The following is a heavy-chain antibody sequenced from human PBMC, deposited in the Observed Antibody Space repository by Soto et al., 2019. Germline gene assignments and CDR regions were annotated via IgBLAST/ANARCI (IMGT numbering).Heavy chain of an antibody. J-gene: IGHJ4*02. V-gene: IGHV4-59*01. D-gene: IGHD3-16*01. CDR3: ARRYGGIFDE. CDR1: GGSISSYY. CDR2: IYYSGST. Sequence: SETLSLTCTVSGGSISSYYWSWIRQPPGKGLEWIGYIYYSGSTNYNPSLKSRVTISVDTSKNQFSLKLSSVTAADTAVYYCARRYGGIFDEWGQGTLVTGSS.